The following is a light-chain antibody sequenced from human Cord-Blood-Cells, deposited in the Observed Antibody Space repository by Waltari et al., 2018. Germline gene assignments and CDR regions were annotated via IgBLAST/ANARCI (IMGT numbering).Light chain of an antibody. V-gene: IGKV3-20*01. CDR3: QQYGSSPGT. CDR1: QSVSSSY. Sequence: ELVLTPSPGTLSLSPGERATLACRASQSVSSSYSAWDQQKPGQAPRLLIYGASSRATGIPDRFSGSGSGTDFTLTISRLEPEDFAVYYCQQYGSSPGTFGQGTKLEIK. CDR2: GAS. J-gene: IGKJ2*02.